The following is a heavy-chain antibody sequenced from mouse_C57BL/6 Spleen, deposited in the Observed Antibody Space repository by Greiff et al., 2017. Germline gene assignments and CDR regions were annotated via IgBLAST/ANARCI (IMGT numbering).Heavy chain of an antibody. Sequence: EVMLVESGGGLVKPGGSLKLSCAASGFTFSSYTMSWVRQTPEKRLEWVATISGGGGNTYYPDSVKGRFTISRDNAKNTLYLQMSSLRSEDTALYYCARPGDGYYPSYFDYWGQGTTLTGSS. CDR1: GFTFSSYT. CDR3: ARPGDGYYPSYFDY. D-gene: IGHD2-3*01. V-gene: IGHV5-9*01. CDR2: ISGGGGNT. J-gene: IGHJ2*01.